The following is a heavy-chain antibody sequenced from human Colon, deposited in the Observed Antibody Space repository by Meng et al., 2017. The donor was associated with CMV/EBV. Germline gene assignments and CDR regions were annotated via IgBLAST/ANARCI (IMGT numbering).Heavy chain of an antibody. CDR3: ARELARGGY. CDR1: GYTFTNFG. CDR2: ISPYEGDT. J-gene: IGHJ4*02. Sequence: QVNLVQSGTGVRKAVASVKVSCKTSGYTFTNFGIRWERQATGQGLEWMAYISPYEGDTNYAQRFQGRVALTTDTSTSTVYMELGSLTSDDTAMYYCARELARGGYWGQGTLVTVSS. V-gene: IGHV1-18*01.